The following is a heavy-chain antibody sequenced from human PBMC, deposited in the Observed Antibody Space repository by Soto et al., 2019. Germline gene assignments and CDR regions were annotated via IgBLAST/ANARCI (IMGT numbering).Heavy chain of an antibody. CDR2: IYYSGST. CDR3: ARQWAQAATPIDY. CDR1: GGSISSYY. V-gene: IGHV4-59*08. D-gene: IGHD1-26*01. J-gene: IGHJ4*02. Sequence: SETLCLTCTVSGGSISSYYLSWIRQPPGKGLEWIGYIYYSGSTNYNPSLKSRVTISVDTSKNQFSLKLSSVTAADTAVYYCARQWAQAATPIDYWGQGTLVTVSS.